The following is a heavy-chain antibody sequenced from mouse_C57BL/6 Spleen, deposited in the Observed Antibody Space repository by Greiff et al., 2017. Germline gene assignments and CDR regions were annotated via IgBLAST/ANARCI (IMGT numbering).Heavy chain of an antibody. J-gene: IGHJ2*01. V-gene: IGHV1-53*01. CDR1: GYTFTSYG. CDR3: ARSASVLYYFDY. Sequence: QQPGTDLVKPGVSVKLSCKASGYTFTSYGMPWVKQRPGQGLEWIGNINPSNGGTNYNEKLKSKATLAVDNSTSTAYMQLSSLTSEDSADYYSARSASVLYYFDYWGQGTTLTVSS. CDR2: INPSNGGT.